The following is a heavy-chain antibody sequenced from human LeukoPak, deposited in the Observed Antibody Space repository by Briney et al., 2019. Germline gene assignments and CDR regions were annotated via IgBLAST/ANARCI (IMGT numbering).Heavy chain of an antibody. Sequence: GGSLRLSCAASGFTFSNTWMSWVRQAPGKGLEWVGRIKIKIDGATADYAAPVKGRFTISRDDSKDTLYLQMNSLKTEDTAVYYCARDWGGQQFDYWGQGTLVTVST. D-gene: IGHD5-24*01. V-gene: IGHV3-15*01. CDR3: ARDWGGQQFDY. J-gene: IGHJ4*02. CDR2: IKIKIDGATA. CDR1: GFTFSNTW.